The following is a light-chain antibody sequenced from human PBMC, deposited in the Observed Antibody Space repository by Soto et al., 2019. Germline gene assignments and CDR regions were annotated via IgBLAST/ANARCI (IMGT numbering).Light chain of an antibody. CDR2: GAS. J-gene: IGKJ1*01. CDR1: QNVRSN. CDR3: QQYGSSSWT. V-gene: IGKV3-15*01. Sequence: EIVMTQSPGTLSESPGELATLSCRASQNVRSNLAWYQQTPGQAPRLLIYGASTRATGIPARFSGSGSGTEFTLTISRLEPEDFAVYYCQQYGSSSWTFGQGTKVDIK.